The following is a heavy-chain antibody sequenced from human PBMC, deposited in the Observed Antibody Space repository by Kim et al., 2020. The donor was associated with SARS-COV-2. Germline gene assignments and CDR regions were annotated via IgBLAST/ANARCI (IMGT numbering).Heavy chain of an antibody. V-gene: IGHV3-74*01. J-gene: IGHJ6*02. D-gene: IGHD4-17*01. CDR3: ATAEYGVSLDV. CDR2: MSGDGRST. CDR1: GSTFSDDW. Sequence: GGSLRLSCEVSGSTFSDDWMHWVRQAPGKGLVWVSCMSGDGRSTSYADSVKGRSTISRDNGKNTLYLQLHSLRAEDTAVYYCATAEYGVSLDVWGQGTTV.